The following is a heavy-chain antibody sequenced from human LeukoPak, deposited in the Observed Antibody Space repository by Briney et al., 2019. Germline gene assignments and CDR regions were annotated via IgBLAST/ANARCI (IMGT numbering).Heavy chain of an antibody. J-gene: IGHJ3*02. CDR3: ARVSHNKSAYDI. CDR2: IYYSGTT. V-gene: IGHV4-31*03. CDR1: GGSINSGGFY. D-gene: IGHD1-1*01. Sequence: PSETLSLTCTVSGGSINSGGFYWSWIRQPPGKGLEWIGYIYYSGTTYYNPSLQSRVTLSVDTSKKLFSLHLNSVTAADTAVYYCARVSHNKSAYDIWGQGTMVTVSS.